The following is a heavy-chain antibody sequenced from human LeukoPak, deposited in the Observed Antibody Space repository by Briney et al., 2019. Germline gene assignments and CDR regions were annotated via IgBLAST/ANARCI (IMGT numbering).Heavy chain of an antibody. D-gene: IGHD3-10*01. CDR1: GFTFSSYA. CDR2: IRYDGSNK. Sequence: PGGSLRLSCAASGFTFSSYAMHWVRQAPGKGLEWVAFIRYDGSNKYYADSVKGRFTISRDNSKNTLYLQMNSLRAEDTAVYYCAASGDYYSSGSPGDYWGQGTLVTVSS. V-gene: IGHV3-30*02. CDR3: AASGDYYSSGSPGDY. J-gene: IGHJ4*02.